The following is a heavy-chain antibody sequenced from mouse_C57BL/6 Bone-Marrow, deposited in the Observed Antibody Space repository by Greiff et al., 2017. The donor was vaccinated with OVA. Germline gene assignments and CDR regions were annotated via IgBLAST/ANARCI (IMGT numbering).Heavy chain of an antibody. CDR3: ARRKLTSWFAY. J-gene: IGHJ3*01. Sequence: VKLVESGADLAKPGASVKLSCKASGYTFTSYWMHWVKQRPGQGLEWIGYINPSSGYTKYHQKFKDKATLTADKSSSTAYMQLSSLTYEDSAVYYCARRKLTSWFAYWGQGTLVTVSA. CDR2: INPSSGYT. CDR1: GYTFTSYW. V-gene: IGHV1-7*01. D-gene: IGHD6-1*01.